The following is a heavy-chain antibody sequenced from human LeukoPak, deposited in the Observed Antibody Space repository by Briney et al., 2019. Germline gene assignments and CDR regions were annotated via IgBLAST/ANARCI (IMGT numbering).Heavy chain of an antibody. Sequence: GGSLRLSCAASGFTFSSYWMSWVRQAPGKGLDWVANIKQDGSEKYYVDSVKGRFTISRDNAKNSLYLQMSSLRAEDTAVYYCARDQVAAATDYWGQGTLVTVSS. CDR3: ARDQVAAATDY. V-gene: IGHV3-7*01. CDR2: IKQDGSEK. J-gene: IGHJ4*02. D-gene: IGHD6-13*01. CDR1: GFTFSSYW.